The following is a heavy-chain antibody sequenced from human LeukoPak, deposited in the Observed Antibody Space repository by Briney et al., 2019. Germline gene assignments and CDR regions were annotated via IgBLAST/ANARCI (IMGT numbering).Heavy chain of an antibody. CDR2: MNPTSGGA. D-gene: IGHD6-19*01. J-gene: IGHJ4*02. CDR3: APRRVAADKGFDC. V-gene: IGHV1-2*02. CDR1: GYTFTDYY. Sequence: ASVKVSCKASGYTFTDYYMHWMRQAPGQGPEWMGWMNPTSGGANYAQKFQGRVTMTRDTSITTAYMELSSLRSDDTAVYYCAPRRVAADKGFDCWGQGTLVTVSS.